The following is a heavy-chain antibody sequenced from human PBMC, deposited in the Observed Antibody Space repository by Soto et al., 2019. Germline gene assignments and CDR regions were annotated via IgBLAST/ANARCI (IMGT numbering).Heavy chain of an antibody. Sequence: GGSLRLSCAASGFTFSSYSMNWVRQAPGKGLEWVSSISSSSSYIYYADSVKGRFTISRDNAKNSLYLQMNSLRAADTAVYYCARRGSGSYRYYYGLDVWGQGTTVTVSS. CDR3: ARRGSGSYRYYYGLDV. CDR1: GFTFSSYS. CDR2: ISSSSSYI. J-gene: IGHJ6*02. V-gene: IGHV3-21*01. D-gene: IGHD3-10*01.